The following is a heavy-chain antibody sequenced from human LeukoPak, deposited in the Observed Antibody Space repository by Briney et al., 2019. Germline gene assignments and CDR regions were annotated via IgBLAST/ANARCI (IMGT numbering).Heavy chain of an antibody. CDR1: GFTFSSYG. CDR3: AKRDDLDY. Sequence: GRSLRLSCAASGFTFSSYGMHWVRQAPGKGLEWVAVISYDGSNKYYADSVKGRFTISRDNSKNTLYLQMNSLRAEDTAVYYCAKRDDLDYWGQGTLVTVSS. CDR2: ISYDGSNK. D-gene: IGHD3-16*01. V-gene: IGHV3-30*18. J-gene: IGHJ4*02.